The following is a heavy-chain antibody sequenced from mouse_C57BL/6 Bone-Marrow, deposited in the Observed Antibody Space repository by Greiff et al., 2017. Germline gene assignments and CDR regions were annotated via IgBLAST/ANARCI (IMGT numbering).Heavy chain of an antibody. CDR2: ISDGGSYT. V-gene: IGHV5-4*01. CDR1: GFTFSSYA. Sequence: EVQLVESGGGLVKPGGSLKLSCAASGFTFSSYAMSWVRPTPEKRLEWVATISDGGSYTYYPDNVKGRFTISRDNAKNNLYLQKSRLKSEDTAMYYCARSPYYYGSSPWYFDVWGTGTTVTVSS. CDR3: ARSPYYYGSSPWYFDV. J-gene: IGHJ1*03. D-gene: IGHD1-1*01.